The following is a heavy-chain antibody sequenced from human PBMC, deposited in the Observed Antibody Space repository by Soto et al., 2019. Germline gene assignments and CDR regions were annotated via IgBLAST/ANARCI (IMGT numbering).Heavy chain of an antibody. CDR2: ISSSSSYI. Sequence: PGGSLRLSCAASGFTFSSYSMNWVRQAPGKGLEWVSSISSSSSYIYYADSVKGRFTISRDNAKNSLYLQMNSLRAEDTAVYYCASIFPEPPAAIPLEGGRYYYYGLDVWGQGT. CDR1: GFTFSSYS. V-gene: IGHV3-21*01. J-gene: IGHJ6*02. D-gene: IGHD2-2*02. CDR3: ASIFPEPPAAIPLEGGRYYYYGLDV.